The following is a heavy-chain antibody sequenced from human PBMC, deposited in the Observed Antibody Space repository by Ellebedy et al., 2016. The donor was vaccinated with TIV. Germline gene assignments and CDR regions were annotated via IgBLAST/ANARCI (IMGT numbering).Heavy chain of an antibody. CDR1: GFTFSGW. D-gene: IGHD6-19*01. J-gene: IGHJ4*02. Sequence: GESLKISCVASGFTFSGWMRWVRQAPGKGLEWISYITSDSTTKLYADSVKGRFAVSRDNAQNSLYLQMNSLRDEDTAVYYCARVSGAVAGKEDYWGQGTLVTVSS. CDR3: ARVSGAVAGKEDY. CDR2: ITSDSTTK. V-gene: IGHV3-48*02.